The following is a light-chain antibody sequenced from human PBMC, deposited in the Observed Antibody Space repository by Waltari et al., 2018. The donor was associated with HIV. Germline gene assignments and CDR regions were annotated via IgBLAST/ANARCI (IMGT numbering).Light chain of an antibody. V-gene: IGKV3-15*01. CDR2: DAS. CDR1: QSLSNN. CDR3: QQYNNWPRT. J-gene: IGKJ1*01. Sequence: EVVLTQSPGTVSVSPGERATLSCRTSQSLSNNLVWYQMKPGQAPRLVIYDASTRATGIPVRFSGSGSGTEFTLTIASLQSEDFAVYLCQQYNNWPRTFGQGTKVEI.